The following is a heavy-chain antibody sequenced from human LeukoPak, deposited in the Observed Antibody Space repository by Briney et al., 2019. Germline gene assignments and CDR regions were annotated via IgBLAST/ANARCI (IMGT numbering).Heavy chain of an antibody. J-gene: IGHJ4*02. V-gene: IGHV1-2*02. CDR2: ITPNSGAT. CDR3: ARGGSSWYSHGDY. Sequence: SVKVSCKASGYTFTDYYMHWVRQAPGQGLEWMGWITPNSGATKYAQKFRGRVSMTRDTSISTAYMELSRLRSDDTAVYYCARGGSSWYSHGDYWGQGTLVTVSS. CDR1: GYTFTDYY. D-gene: IGHD6-13*01.